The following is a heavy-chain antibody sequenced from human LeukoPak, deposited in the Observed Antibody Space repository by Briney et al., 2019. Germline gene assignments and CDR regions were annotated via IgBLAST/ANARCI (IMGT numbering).Heavy chain of an antibody. V-gene: IGHV1-2*02. CDR2: INPNTGGT. CDR1: GYPFTGHF. CDR3: AVWKGYHDFWSGPFDY. Sequence: ASVKVSCKPSGYPFTGHFIHWVRQAPGQGLEWMGWINPNTGGTNYAQKFQGRVTMTSDTSVSTGYMELSSLRSDDTAVYYCAVWKGYHDFWSGPFDYWGQGTRVSVSS. D-gene: IGHD3-3*01. J-gene: IGHJ4*02.